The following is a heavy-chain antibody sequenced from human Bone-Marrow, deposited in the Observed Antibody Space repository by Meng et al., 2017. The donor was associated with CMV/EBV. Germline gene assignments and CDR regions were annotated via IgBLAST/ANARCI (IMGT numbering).Heavy chain of an antibody. CDR1: GFTFSSYE. V-gene: IGHV3-48*03. CDR2: ISSSGSTI. Sequence: GGSLRLSCAASGFTFSSYEMNWVRQAPGKGLEWVSYISSSGSTIYYADSVKGRFTISRDNAKNSLYLQMNSLRAEDTAVYYCARESYYGGNPSQDLWRQGTLLTVS. CDR3: ARESYYGGNPSQDL. J-gene: IGHJ5*02. D-gene: IGHD4-23*01.